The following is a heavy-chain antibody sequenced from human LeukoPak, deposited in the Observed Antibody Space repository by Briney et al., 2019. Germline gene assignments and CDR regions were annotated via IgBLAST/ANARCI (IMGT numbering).Heavy chain of an antibody. Sequence: GESLKISCKGSGYSFTSYWIGWVRQMPGKGLEWMGIIYPGDSETRYSPSFQGQVTISADKSISTAYLQWSSLKASDTAMYYCARSGWPYYYGSGSYYEFFDYWGQGTLVTVSS. V-gene: IGHV5-51*01. CDR2: IYPGDSET. D-gene: IGHD3-10*01. CDR1: GYSFTSYW. CDR3: ARSGWPYYYGSGSYYEFFDY. J-gene: IGHJ4*02.